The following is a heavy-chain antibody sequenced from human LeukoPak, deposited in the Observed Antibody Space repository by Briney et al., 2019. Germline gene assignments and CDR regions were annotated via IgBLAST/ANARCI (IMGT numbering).Heavy chain of an antibody. V-gene: IGHV3-48*01. Sequence: PGGSLRLSCAASGFTFSSYSMNWVRQAPGKGLEWVSYISSSSSTIYYADSVKGRFTISGDNAKNSLYLQMNSLRAEDTAVYYCARDFGSSSSGSDYWGQGTLVTVSS. CDR2: ISSSSSTI. CDR1: GFTFSSYS. CDR3: ARDFGSSSSGSDY. D-gene: IGHD6-6*01. J-gene: IGHJ4*02.